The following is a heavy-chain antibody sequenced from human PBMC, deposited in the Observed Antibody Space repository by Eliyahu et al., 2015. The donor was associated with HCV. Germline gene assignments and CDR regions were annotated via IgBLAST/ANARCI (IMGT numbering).Heavy chain of an antibody. CDR2: INXSGXT. CDR3: ARGGRGAVAGRTFDY. D-gene: IGHD6-19*01. J-gene: IGHJ4*02. Sequence: QVQLQQWSAGRLKPSETLSLTCAVYGGSFXGYYWSWIRQPPGKGLEWXGEINXSGXTNYNPSLKSRVTISVDTSKNQFSLKLSSVTAADTAVYYCARGGRGAVAGRTFDYWGQGTLVTVSS. CDR1: GGSFXGYY. V-gene: IGHV4-34*01.